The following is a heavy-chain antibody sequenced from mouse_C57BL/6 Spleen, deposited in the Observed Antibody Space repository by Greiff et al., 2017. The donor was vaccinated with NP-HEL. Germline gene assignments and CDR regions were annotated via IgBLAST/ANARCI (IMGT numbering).Heavy chain of an antibody. CDR2: ISSGSSTI. D-gene: IGHD2-1*01. CDR1: GFTFSDYG. V-gene: IGHV5-17*01. J-gene: IGHJ1*03. CDR3: ARGGGNYPSYWYFDV. Sequence: VQLKESGGGLVKPGGSLKLSCAASGFTFSDYGMHWVRQAPEKGLEWVAYISSGSSTIYYADTVKGRFTISRDNAKNTLFLQMTSLRSEDTAMYFCARGGGNYPSYWYFDVWGTGTTVTVSS.